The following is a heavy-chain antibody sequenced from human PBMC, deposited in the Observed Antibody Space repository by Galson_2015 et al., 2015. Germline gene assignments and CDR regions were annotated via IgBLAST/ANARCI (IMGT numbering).Heavy chain of an antibody. J-gene: IGHJ4*02. CDR1: GGSFSIYD. D-gene: IGHD2-2*01. CDR2: ITPIFGTA. V-gene: IGHV1-69*13. CDR3: ARPSQDCSTNTCPYNC. Sequence: SVKVSCKASGGSFSIYDISWVRQAPGQGLQWMGGITPIFGTANYAQRFQGRVTITADPSTSTAYMELSSLRSEDTAVYYCARPSQDCSTNTCPYNCWGPGTLVTVSS.